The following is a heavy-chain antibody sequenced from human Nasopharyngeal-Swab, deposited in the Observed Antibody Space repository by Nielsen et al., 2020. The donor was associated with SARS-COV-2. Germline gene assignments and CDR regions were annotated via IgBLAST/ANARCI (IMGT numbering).Heavy chain of an antibody. D-gene: IGHD5-18*01. CDR3: ARGPGTAMATGDY. Sequence: GESLKISCAASGFTFSSYAMSWVRQAPGKGLEWVSSISSSSSYIYYADSVKGRFTISRDNAKNSLYLQMNSLRAEDTAVYYCARGPGTAMATGDYWGQGTLVTVSS. CDR2: ISSSSSYI. CDR1: GFTFSSYA. J-gene: IGHJ4*02. V-gene: IGHV3-21*01.